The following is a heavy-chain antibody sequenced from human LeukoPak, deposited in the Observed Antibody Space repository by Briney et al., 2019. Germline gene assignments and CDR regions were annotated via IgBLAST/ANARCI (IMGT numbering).Heavy chain of an antibody. Sequence: PGGSLRLSCRISGFTLGNYGLTWFRQAPGKGLEWVGFIQSKLADGTTRYAASVERRFTISRDDSKSITYLQMTSLKADDTGVYYCARDIGGKHWGQGTLVTVSS. J-gene: IGHJ1*01. D-gene: IGHD4-23*01. CDR3: ARDIGGKH. CDR1: GFTLGNYG. CDR2: IQSKLADGTT. V-gene: IGHV3-49*03.